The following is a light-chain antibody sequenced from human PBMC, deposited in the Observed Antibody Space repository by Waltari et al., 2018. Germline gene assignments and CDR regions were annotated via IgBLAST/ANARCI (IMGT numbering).Light chain of an antibody. CDR3: AAWDDSLNGFYV. Sequence: QSVLTQPPSASGTPGQTVTISCSGSSSNVGSSTVSWYQQLPGTAPKLIIFSHNHRPSGVPDRFSVSNAGTSASLAISGLQSEDESDYFCAAWDDSLNGFYVFGTGTRVTVL. CDR1: SSNVGSST. CDR2: SHN. V-gene: IGLV1-44*01. J-gene: IGLJ1*01.